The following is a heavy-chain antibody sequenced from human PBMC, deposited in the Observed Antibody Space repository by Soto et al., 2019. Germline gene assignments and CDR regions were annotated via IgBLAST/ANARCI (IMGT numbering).Heavy chain of an antibody. Sequence: SVKVSCKASGGTFSSYAISWVRQAPGQGLEWMGGIIPIFGTANYAQKFQGRVTITADESTSTAYMELSSLRSEDTAVYYCARGLMSGDYYYYGMDVWGQGTTVTVSS. CDR3: ARGLMSGDYYYYGMDV. CDR1: GGTFSSYA. D-gene: IGHD1-1*01. CDR2: IIPIFGTA. V-gene: IGHV1-69*13. J-gene: IGHJ6*02.